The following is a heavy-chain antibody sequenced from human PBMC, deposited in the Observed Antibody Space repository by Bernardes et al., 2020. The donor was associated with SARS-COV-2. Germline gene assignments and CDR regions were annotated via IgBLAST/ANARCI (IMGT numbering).Heavy chain of an antibody. Sequence: GGSLRLSCAASGFTVSSNYMSWVRQAPGKGLEWVSVIYSGGSTYYADSVKGRFTISRDNSKNTLYLQMNSLRAEDTAVYYCARARYMTTVTSIYYYYYGMDVWGQGTTVTVSS. CDR3: ARARYMTTVTSIYYYYYGMDV. J-gene: IGHJ6*02. V-gene: IGHV3-53*01. CDR1: GFTVSSNY. D-gene: IGHD4-17*01. CDR2: IYSGGST.